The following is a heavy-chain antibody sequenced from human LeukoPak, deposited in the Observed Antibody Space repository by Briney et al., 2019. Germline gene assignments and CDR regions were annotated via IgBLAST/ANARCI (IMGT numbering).Heavy chain of an antibody. J-gene: IGHJ4*02. CDR2: INSGSGTI. Sequence: PGGSLRLSCAASGFTFSSYSMNWVRQAAGKGLEWVSYINSGSGTISYADYVKGRFTISRDNAKNSLYLQMNSLRDEDTAVYYCAGDRNWGFDHWGQGTLVTVSS. D-gene: IGHD7-27*01. V-gene: IGHV3-48*02. CDR1: GFTFSSYS. CDR3: AGDRNWGFDH.